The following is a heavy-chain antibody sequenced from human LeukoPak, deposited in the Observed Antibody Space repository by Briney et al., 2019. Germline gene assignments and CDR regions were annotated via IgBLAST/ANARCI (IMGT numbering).Heavy chain of an antibody. CDR1: GVTVSSDY. CDR2: IYSGGST. J-gene: IGHJ4*02. CDR3: ANGRGWPPYYFDY. D-gene: IGHD6-19*01. Sequence: GGSLRLSCAASGVTVSSDYMSWVREAPGKGLEWVSVIYSGGSTFYADSVNGRFTISRDNSKNTLYLQMSSLRAEDTAVYYCANGRGWPPYYFDYWGQGTLVTVSS. V-gene: IGHV3-66*01.